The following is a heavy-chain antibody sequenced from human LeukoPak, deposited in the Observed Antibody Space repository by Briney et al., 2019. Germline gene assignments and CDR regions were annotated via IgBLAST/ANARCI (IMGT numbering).Heavy chain of an antibody. CDR3: ARAGVRGVRNWFDP. V-gene: IGHV4-61*02. Sequence: SETLSLTCNVSGVSITSGSYYYNWIRQPAGEGLERIGRIYTGGVTDYNPSLNSRITISLDTSTNQVSLSLASVTAADTATYYCARAGVRGVRNWFDPWGQGALVTVSS. J-gene: IGHJ5*02. D-gene: IGHD3-10*01. CDR2: IYTGGVT. CDR1: GVSITSGSYY.